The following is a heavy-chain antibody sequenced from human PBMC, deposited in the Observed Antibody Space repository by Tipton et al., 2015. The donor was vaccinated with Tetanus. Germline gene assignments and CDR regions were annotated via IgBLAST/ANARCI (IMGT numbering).Heavy chain of an antibody. V-gene: IGHV4-39*01. D-gene: IGHD6-19*01. CDR2: IYYSGST. CDR1: GGSISSSSYY. Sequence: TLSLTCTVSGGSISSSSYYWGWIRQPPGKGLEWIGSIYYSGSTYYNPSHKSRVTISVDTPKNQFSLKLSSVTAADTAVYYCARYFFRSGMGGYHLAVAPEFDYWGQGTLVTVSS. CDR3: ARYFFRSGMGGYHLAVAPEFDY. J-gene: IGHJ4*02.